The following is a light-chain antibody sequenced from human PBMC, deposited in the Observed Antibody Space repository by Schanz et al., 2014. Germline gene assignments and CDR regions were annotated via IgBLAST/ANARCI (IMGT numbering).Light chain of an antibody. CDR1: QSVSSN. CDR2: GAS. V-gene: IGKV3-15*01. CDR3: QQYGSSPKLT. J-gene: IGKJ4*01. Sequence: EIVMTQSPATLSVSPGERATLSCRASQSVSSNLAWYQQKPGQAPRLLIYGASTRATGIPARFSGSGSGTDFTLTISRLEPEDFAVYYCQQYGSSPKLTFGGGTKVEIK.